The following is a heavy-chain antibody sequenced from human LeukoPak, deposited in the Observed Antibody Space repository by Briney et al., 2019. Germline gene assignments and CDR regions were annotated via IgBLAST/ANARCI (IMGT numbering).Heavy chain of an antibody. CDR2: MNPNSGNT. D-gene: IGHD3-22*01. J-gene: IGHJ3*02. Sequence: ASVKVSCKDSGYTFTSYDINWVRQATGQGLEWMGWMNPNSGNTGYAQKFQGRVTMTRNTSISTAYMELSSLRSEGTAVYYCARGGMHYYDSSGYPFAFDIWGQGTMVTVSS. CDR1: GYTFTSYD. V-gene: IGHV1-8*01. CDR3: ARGGMHYYDSSGYPFAFDI.